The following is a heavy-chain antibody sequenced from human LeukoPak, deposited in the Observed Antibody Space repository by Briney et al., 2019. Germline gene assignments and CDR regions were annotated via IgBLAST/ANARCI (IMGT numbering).Heavy chain of an antibody. D-gene: IGHD2-2*01. J-gene: IGHJ4*02. Sequence: GGSLRLSCAASGFIFNNCALSWVRRAPGKGLEWVSTIGDSGATYYADSAKGRFTISRDNSKNTLYLQMNSLRSEDTAVYYCATDSSNSWFDYWGQGTLVTVSS. CDR3: ATDSSNSWFDY. CDR2: IGDSGAT. V-gene: IGHV3-23*01. CDR1: GFIFNNCA.